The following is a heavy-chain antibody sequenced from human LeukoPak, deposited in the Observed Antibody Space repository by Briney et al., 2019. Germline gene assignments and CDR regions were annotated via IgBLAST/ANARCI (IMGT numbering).Heavy chain of an antibody. V-gene: IGHV3-48*04. D-gene: IGHD3-10*02. Sequence: GGSLRLSCEASGFTFSNYSMNWVRQAPGKGLEWVSYIRSSSSTIYCADSVKGRFTISRDNAKNSLYLQMNSLRAEDTAVYYCAELGITMIGGVWGKGTTVTISS. CDR3: AELGITMIGGV. CDR1: GFTFSNYS. CDR2: IRSSSSTI. J-gene: IGHJ6*04.